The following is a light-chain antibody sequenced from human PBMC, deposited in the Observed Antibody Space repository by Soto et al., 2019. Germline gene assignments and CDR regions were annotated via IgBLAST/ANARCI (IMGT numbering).Light chain of an antibody. J-gene: IGKJ4*01. CDR2: AAS. V-gene: IGKV1-39*01. CDR3: QQSYSTPPLT. CDR1: QSISSY. Sequence: DIQMAQSPSSLAASVGDAVTIACRASQSISSYLNWYQQKPGKAPKLLIYAASSLQSGVPSRFSGSGSGTDFTLTISSLQPEDFATYYCQQSYSTPPLTFGGGTKVDI.